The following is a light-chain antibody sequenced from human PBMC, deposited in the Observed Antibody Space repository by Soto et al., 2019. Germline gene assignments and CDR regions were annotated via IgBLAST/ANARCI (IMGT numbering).Light chain of an antibody. CDR1: QSVSSRN. CDR3: LRYGDSRPAYT. CDR2: GAS. Sequence: EIVLTQSPGTVSLSPGERATLSCRASQSVSSRNLAWYRQKPGQAPSLLLFGASNRATGIPDRFSGSGSGTDFNLTISRLEPEDCAVYYCLRYGDSRPAYTFGGGTKLEIK. J-gene: IGKJ2*01. V-gene: IGKV3-20*01.